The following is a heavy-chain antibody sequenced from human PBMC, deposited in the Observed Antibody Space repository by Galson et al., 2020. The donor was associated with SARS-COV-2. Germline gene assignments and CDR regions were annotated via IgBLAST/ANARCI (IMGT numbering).Heavy chain of an antibody. CDR1: GGSISSAGYY. Sequence: SETLSLTCTVSGGSISSAGYYWTWLRQHPGKGLEWIGNIYYNGATYYDPSLKSRVIISLDTSRTQFSLTLRSVTAADTAVYFCARGVVTAKLDGDYYFDRWGQGSLVTVSS. D-gene: IGHD2-21*02. CDR3: ARGVVTAKLDGDYYFDR. J-gene: IGHJ4*02. CDR2: IYYNGAT. V-gene: IGHV4-31*03.